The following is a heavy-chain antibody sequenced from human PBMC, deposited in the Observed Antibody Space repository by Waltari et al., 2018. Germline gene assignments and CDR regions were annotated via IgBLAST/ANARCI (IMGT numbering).Heavy chain of an antibody. CDR1: GFTFSSYA. Sequence: QVQLVESGGGVVQPGRSLRLSCAASGFTFSSYAMHWVRQAPGKGLEWVAVISYDGSNKYYADSVKGRFTISRDNSKNTLYLQMNSLRAEDTAVYYCARDAPSGSSWLYWGQGTLVTVSS. D-gene: IGHD6-13*01. V-gene: IGHV3-30*01. CDR3: ARDAPSGSSWLY. CDR2: ISYDGSNK. J-gene: IGHJ4*02.